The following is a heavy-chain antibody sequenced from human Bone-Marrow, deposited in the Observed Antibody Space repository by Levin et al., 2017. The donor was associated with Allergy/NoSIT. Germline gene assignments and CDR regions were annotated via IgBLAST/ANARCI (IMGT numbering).Heavy chain of an antibody. D-gene: IGHD2-8*01. CDR1: GFTLNNAW. V-gene: IGHV3-15*07. J-gene: IGHJ6*02. Sequence: GESLKISCAVSGFTLNNAWINWVRQAPGKGLEWVGRFKGKTDGGTTAHAAPVKGRFTISRDDSKNILYLQMNSLKTEDTAVYYCSTVRYCTSGVCYARYYYYYGMDVWGQGTTVTVSS. CDR3: STVRYCTSGVCYARYYYYYGMDV. CDR2: FKGKTDGGTT.